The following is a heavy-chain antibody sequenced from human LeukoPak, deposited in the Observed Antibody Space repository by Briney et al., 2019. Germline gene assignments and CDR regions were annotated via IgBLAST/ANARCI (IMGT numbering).Heavy chain of an antibody. D-gene: IGHD3-10*01. CDR3: ATSIITMVRGVITPFDY. CDR2: FDSEDGET. J-gene: IGHJ4*02. V-gene: IGHV1-24*01. Sequence: ASVKVSCKVCGYTLTELSMHWVRQAPGKGLEWMGGFDSEDGETIYAQEFQGRVTITEGKSTDTAYMELSSLRSEDTAVYYCATSIITMVRGVITPFDYWGQGTLVTVSS. CDR1: GYTLTELS.